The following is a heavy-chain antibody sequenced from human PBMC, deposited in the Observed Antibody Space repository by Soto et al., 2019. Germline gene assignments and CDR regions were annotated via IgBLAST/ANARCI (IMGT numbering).Heavy chain of an antibody. D-gene: IGHD3-9*01. CDR2: ISGSGGST. CDR1: GFTFSSYA. J-gene: IGHJ3*02. V-gene: IGHV3-23*01. CDR3: AKDPGLLRYFPDIDDAFDI. Sequence: EVQLLESGGGLVQPGGSLRLSCAASGFTFSSYAMSWVRQAPGKGLEWVSAISGSGGSTYYADSVKGRFTISRDNSKNTLYLQMNSLRAEDTAVYYCAKDPGLLRYFPDIDDAFDIWGQGTMVTVSS.